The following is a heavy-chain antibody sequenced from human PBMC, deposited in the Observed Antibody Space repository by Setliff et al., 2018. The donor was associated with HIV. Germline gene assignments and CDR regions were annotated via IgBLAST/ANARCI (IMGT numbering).Heavy chain of an antibody. CDR2: ITGSGDST. CDR1: GFTVSSNY. V-gene: IGHV3-23*01. CDR3: ATGGMAAAGPGGGHGLDV. D-gene: IGHD6-13*01. J-gene: IGHJ6*02. Sequence: GGSLRLSCAASGFTVSSNYMSWVRQAPGKGLEWVSSITGSGDSTYYANSVKGRFTISRDSSKNTLSLQMSSLRAEDTALYYCATGGMAAAGPGGGHGLDVWGQGTTVTVSS.